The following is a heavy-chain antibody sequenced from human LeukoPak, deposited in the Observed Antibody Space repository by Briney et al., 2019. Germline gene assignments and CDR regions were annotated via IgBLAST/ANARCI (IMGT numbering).Heavy chain of an antibody. D-gene: IGHD6-13*01. J-gene: IGHJ4*02. CDR1: GYTFTSYG. CDR2: ISAYNGNT. Sequence: ASVRVSCKASGYTFTSYGISWVRQAPGQGLEWMGWISAYNGNTIYAQKLQGRVTMTTDTSTSTAFMELRSLRSDDTAVYYCARGRYSSSWYPALDYWGQGTLVTVSS. CDR3: ARGRYSSSWYPALDY. V-gene: IGHV1-18*01.